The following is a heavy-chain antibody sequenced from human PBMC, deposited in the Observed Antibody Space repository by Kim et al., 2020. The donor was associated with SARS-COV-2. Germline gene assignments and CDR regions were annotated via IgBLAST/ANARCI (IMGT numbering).Heavy chain of an antibody. J-gene: IGHJ4*02. V-gene: IGHV1-3*01. Sequence: KNSQKFQGRVTITRDTSASTAYMELSSLTSEDTAVYYCARDYYDSSGCYDCWGQGTLVTVSS. D-gene: IGHD3-22*01. CDR3: ARDYYDSSGCYDC.